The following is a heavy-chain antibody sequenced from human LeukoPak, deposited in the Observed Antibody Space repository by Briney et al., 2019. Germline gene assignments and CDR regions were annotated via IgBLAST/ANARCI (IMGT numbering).Heavy chain of an antibody. Sequence: GGSLRLSCAASGFTFSSYELYWVRQAPGKGLEWISYISSRSSTIKYADSVRGRLTISRADARESLFLPMNSLRAEDTAIYYCGASRQYVGAFDIWGQGTLVTVSS. CDR1: GFTFSSYE. D-gene: IGHD3-16*01. CDR2: ISSRSSTI. J-gene: IGHJ3*02. V-gene: IGHV3-48*03. CDR3: GASRQYVGAFDI.